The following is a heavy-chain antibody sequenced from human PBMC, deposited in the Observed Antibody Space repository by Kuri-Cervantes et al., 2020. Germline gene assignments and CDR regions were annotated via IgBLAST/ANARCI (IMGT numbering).Heavy chain of an antibody. V-gene: IGHV3-21*01. D-gene: IGHD6-19*01. CDR3: ARVTPSGGGYFDL. CDR1: GFTSSSYE. Sequence: GGSLRLSCAASGFTSSSYEMNWVRQAPGKGLEWVSSISSSSSYIYYADSVKGRFTISRDNAKNSLYLQMNSLRAEDTAVYYCARVTPSGGGYFDLWGRGTLVTVSS. CDR2: ISSSSSYI. J-gene: IGHJ2*01.